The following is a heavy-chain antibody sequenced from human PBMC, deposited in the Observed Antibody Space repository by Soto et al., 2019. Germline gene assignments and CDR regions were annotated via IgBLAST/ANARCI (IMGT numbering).Heavy chain of an antibody. CDR2: IYHTGST. D-gene: IGHD6-6*01. V-gene: IGHV4-31*02. J-gene: IGHJ5*01. Sequence: WTWIRQHPGKGLEWFGYIYHTGSTHYNPSLKSRATISVDTSKNQFSLKLSSVTAADTAVYYCAREAAARIERWFDSWGQGTLVTVSS. CDR3: AREAAARIERWFDS.